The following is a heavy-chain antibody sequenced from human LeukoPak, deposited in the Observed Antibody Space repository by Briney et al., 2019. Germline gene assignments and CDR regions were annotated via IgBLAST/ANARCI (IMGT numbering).Heavy chain of an antibody. Sequence: GGSLRLSCAASGFTFSSYEMNWGRQAPGKGLEWVSAISGRGDYTYYADSVKGRFTISRDNSKNILYLQMSSLRAQDTAVYYCAKRQAEQSGPIDYWGQGTLVTVSS. CDR1: GFTFSSYE. V-gene: IGHV3-23*01. J-gene: IGHJ4*02. CDR2: ISGRGDYT. D-gene: IGHD3-3*01. CDR3: AKRQAEQSGPIDY.